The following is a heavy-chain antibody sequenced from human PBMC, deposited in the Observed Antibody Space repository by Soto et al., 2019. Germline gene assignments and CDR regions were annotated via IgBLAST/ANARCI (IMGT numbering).Heavy chain of an antibody. D-gene: IGHD4-4*01. J-gene: IGHJ4*02. CDR2: ISAYNGNT. CDR1: GYTFTSYG. Sequence: ASVKVSCKASGYTFTSYGISWVRQAPGQGLEWMGWISAYNGNTNYAQKLQGRVTMTTDTSTSTAYMELRSLRSDDTAVYYCARDLGYYSNFPYYFDYWGQGTLVTVSS. CDR3: ARDLGYYSNFPYYFDY. V-gene: IGHV1-18*01.